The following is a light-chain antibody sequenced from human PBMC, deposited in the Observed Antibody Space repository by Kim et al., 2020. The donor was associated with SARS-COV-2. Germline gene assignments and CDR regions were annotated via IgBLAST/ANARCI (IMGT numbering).Light chain of an antibody. CDR2: KAS. Sequence: ASVGDRITITGRSSQSVRSWLAWYQQKPGNAPNLLIYKASTVESGVPSRFSGSGSGTEFTLTISSLQPDDFATYYCQQYSNYPLTFGGGTKVEIK. J-gene: IGKJ4*01. CDR1: QSVRSW. CDR3: QQYSNYPLT. V-gene: IGKV1-5*03.